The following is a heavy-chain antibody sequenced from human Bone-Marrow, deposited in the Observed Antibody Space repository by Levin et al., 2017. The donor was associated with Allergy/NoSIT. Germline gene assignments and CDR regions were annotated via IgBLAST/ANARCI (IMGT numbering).Heavy chain of an antibody. CDR3: AKESGYNWNYGGYNWFDP. D-gene: IGHD1-7*01. Sequence: GESLKISCAASGFTFNNYAMSWVRQAPGKGLEWVSAISGSGGSTNSADSVKGRFTISRDNSKNTLYLQMNSLRVEDTAVYYCAKESGYNWNYGGYNWFDPWGQGTLVTVSS. J-gene: IGHJ5*02. CDR1: GFTFNNYA. CDR2: ISGSGGST. V-gene: IGHV3-23*01.